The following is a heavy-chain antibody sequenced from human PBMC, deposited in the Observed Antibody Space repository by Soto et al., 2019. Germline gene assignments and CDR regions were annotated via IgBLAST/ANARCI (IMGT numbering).Heavy chain of an antibody. CDR1: GYTFASYG. CDR2: ISAYNGDT. D-gene: IGHD2-2*01. V-gene: IGHV1-18*01. J-gene: IGHJ4*02. Sequence: ASVKVSCKASGYTFASYGISWVRQAPGQGLEWMAWISAYNGDTNYAQKLQGRVTLTTDTSTNTVYMELRSMASDDTAVYYCARTRLDGRITSWYQYWGEGTLVTVSS. CDR3: ARTRLDGRITSWYQY.